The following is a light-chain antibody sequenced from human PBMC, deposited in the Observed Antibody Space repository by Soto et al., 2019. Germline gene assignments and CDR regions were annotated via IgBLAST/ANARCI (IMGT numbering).Light chain of an antibody. V-gene: IGKV3-20*01. J-gene: IGKJ3*01. CDR1: QSVNTKY. Sequence: EIVLTQSPATLSLSPGERATLSCRASQSVNTKYLAWYQQKPGQAPRLLISGVSSRAIGIPDRFSGSGSGTDFILTISRVEPEDFAVYYCQQFGTSSLVTFGPGTKVDIK. CDR2: GVS. CDR3: QQFGTSSLVT.